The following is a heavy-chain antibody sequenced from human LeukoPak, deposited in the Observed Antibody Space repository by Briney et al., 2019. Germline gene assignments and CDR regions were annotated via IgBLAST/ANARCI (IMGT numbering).Heavy chain of an antibody. CDR2: ISSGSSYT. CDR3: ARVSSGWSKAFDY. Sequence: NPRGSPRLSCAASGFTFSDYYLTWICQAPGEGLECVSYISSGSSYTNYADSAKGRFTVSRDSAKNSLYLQMNSLRAEDTAVYYCARVSSGWSKAFDYRGPGTLVTVSS. CDR1: GFTFSDYY. V-gene: IGHV3-11*05. J-gene: IGHJ4*02. D-gene: IGHD6-19*01.